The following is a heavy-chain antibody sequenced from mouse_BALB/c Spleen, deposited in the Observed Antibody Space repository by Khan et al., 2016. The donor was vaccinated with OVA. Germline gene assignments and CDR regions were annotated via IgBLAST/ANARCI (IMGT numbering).Heavy chain of an antibody. CDR1: GDSITSGF. Sequence: EVQLQESGPSLVKPSQTLSLTCSVTGDSITSGFWNWIRKFPGNKFEYMGYVTYSGNTYYNPSLKSRISITRDPSKSQYYLQLNSVTTEDTATYFCARSYGSWAMDYWGQGTSVTVSS. V-gene: IGHV3-8*02. CDR3: ARSYGSWAMDY. D-gene: IGHD1-1*01. J-gene: IGHJ4*01. CDR2: VTYSGNT.